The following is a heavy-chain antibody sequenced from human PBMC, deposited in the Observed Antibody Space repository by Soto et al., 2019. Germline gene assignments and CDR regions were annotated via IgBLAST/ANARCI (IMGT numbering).Heavy chain of an antibody. CDR1: GGSISSSSYY. CDR2: IYYSGST. CDR3: ASASDFWSGQGSLGYFDY. J-gene: IGHJ4*02. V-gene: IGHV4-31*03. Sequence: QLQLQESGPGLVKPSETLSLTCTVSGGSISSSSYYWGWIRQPPGKGLEWIGYIYYSGSTYYNPSLKSRVTISVDTSKNQFSLKLSSVTAADTAVYYCASASDFWSGQGSLGYFDYWGQGTLVTVSS. D-gene: IGHD3-3*01.